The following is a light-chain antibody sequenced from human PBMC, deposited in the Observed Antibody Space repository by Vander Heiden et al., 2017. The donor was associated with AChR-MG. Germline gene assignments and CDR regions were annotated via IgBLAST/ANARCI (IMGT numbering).Light chain of an antibody. V-gene: IGKV3-20*01. CDR1: QSVSSSY. Sequence: EIVLTQSPGPLSLSPGERATLSFRASQSVSSSYLAWYQQKPGQAPRLLIYGASSRATGIPDRFSGSGSVTDFTLTISRLEPEDFAVYYCQQYGSSPPVTFGQGTRLEIK. J-gene: IGKJ5*01. CDR3: QQYGSSPPVT. CDR2: GAS.